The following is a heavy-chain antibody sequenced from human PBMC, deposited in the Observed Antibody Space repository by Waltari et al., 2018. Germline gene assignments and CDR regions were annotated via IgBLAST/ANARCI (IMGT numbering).Heavy chain of an antibody. CDR1: GGSISSGSYY. J-gene: IGHJ4*02. D-gene: IGHD1-7*01. V-gene: IGHV4-61*02. Sequence: QVQLQESGPGLVKPSQTLSLTCTVSGGSISSGSYYWSWIRQPAGKGLEWIGRIYTSGSTNSNPSLKSRVTISVDTSKNQFSLKLSSVTAADTAVYYCARDTVREGDNWNSHWGQGTLVTVSS. CDR3: ARDTVREGDNWNSH. CDR2: IYTSGST.